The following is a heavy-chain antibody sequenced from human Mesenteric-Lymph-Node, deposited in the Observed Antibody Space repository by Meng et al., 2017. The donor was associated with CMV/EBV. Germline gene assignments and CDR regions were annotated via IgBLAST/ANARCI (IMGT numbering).Heavy chain of an antibody. CDR3: ARDKSLMVRGVDNWFDP. Sequence: YPFTGYYMHWVRQAPGQGLEWMGRINPNSGGTNYAQKFQGRVTMTRDTSISTAYMELSRLTSDDTAVYYCARDKSLMVRGVDNWFDPWGQGTLVTVSS. J-gene: IGHJ5*02. CDR1: YPFTGYY. V-gene: IGHV1-2*06. D-gene: IGHD3-10*01. CDR2: INPNSGGT.